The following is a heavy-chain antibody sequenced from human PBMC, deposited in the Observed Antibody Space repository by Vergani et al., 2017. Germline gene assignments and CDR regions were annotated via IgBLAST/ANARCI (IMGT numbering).Heavy chain of an antibody. CDR1: GYIFTSYW. V-gene: IGHV5-51*01. CDR2: SYPGDSDT. CDR3: ARQGGWELNHGYYFDY. J-gene: IGHJ4*02. D-gene: IGHD1-26*01. Sequence: EVKQGKSGAEGKKKGESLKISCKGSGYIFTSYWIGWVRQMHGKGLEWMGISYPGDSDTRYSPSFQGQVTISADKSINTAYLQWNSLKASDTAIYYCARQGGWELNHGYYFDYWGQGTLVTVSS.